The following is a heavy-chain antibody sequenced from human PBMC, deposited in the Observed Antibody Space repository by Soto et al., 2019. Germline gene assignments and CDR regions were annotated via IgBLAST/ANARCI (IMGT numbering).Heavy chain of an antibody. CDR1: GYTFTSYG. V-gene: IGHV1-18*04. D-gene: IGHD3-9*01. Sequence: ASVKVSCKTSGYTFTSYGISWVRQAPGQGREWMGWISAYNGNTNYAQKLQGRVTMTTDTSTSTAYMELRSLRSADTAVYYCARAVGGRYFDPSYGMDVWXQGTTVTVSS. J-gene: IGHJ6*02. CDR3: ARAVGGRYFDPSYGMDV. CDR2: ISAYNGNT.